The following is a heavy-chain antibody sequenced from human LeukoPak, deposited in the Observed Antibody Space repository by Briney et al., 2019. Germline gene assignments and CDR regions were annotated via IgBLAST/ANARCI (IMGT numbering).Heavy chain of an antibody. V-gene: IGHV3-21*01. Sequence: GGSLRLSCAASGFTFSTYTMNWVRQAPGRGLEWVSSISLSSGYIAYADSLKGRFTVSRAKAKNSLFLQMSGLRAEDTALYYCARDRRDGYNWDAFDIWGQGTMVTVSS. J-gene: IGHJ3*02. CDR2: ISLSSGYI. CDR3: ARDRRDGYNWDAFDI. D-gene: IGHD5-24*01. CDR1: GFTFSTYT.